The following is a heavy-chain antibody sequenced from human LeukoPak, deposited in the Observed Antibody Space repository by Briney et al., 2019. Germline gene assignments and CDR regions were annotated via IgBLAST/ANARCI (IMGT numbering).Heavy chain of an antibody. D-gene: IGHD2-2*01. Sequence: PGGSLRLSCAASGFTFSSHYMNWVRQAPGKGLVWVSRINPDGSSTSYADSVKGRFTISRDNSKNTLYLQMNSLRAEDTAVYYCARDGWFGYCSSTSRHGGFDYWGQGTLVTVSS. CDR2: INPDGSST. CDR3: ARDGWFGYCSSTSRHGGFDY. J-gene: IGHJ4*02. V-gene: IGHV3-74*01. CDR1: GFTFSSHY.